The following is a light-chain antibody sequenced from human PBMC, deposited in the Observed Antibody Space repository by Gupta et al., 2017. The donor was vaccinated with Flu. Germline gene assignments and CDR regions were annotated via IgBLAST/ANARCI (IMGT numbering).Light chain of an antibody. CDR2: EDT. Sequence: SYDLSQPPSVSVSPGQTASITCSGDKLGDKYVSWCRQKPGQSPVKVIYEDTKRPSGIPERFSGSNSGNTATLTISGTQAMDEAEYYCQAWDSGTCGFGGGTKLTVL. CDR1: KLGDKY. CDR3: QAWDSGTCG. V-gene: IGLV3-1*01. J-gene: IGLJ2*01.